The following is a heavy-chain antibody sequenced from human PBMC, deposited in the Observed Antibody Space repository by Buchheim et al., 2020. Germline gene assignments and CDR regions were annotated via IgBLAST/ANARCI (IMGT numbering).Heavy chain of an antibody. CDR3: AGLTQGPYDY. D-gene: IGHD1-20*01. CDR2: VSASGGGT. V-gene: IGHV3-23*01. CDR1: GFTFDSFA. Sequence: EVQLLESGGGLVQTGGSLRLSCAASGFTFDSFALSWVRQAPGKGLEWVSSVSASGGGTIYADSVEGRFTISRDSPKHTVYLEMNSLRAEDTAVYYCAGLTQGPYDYWGQGTL. J-gene: IGHJ4*02.